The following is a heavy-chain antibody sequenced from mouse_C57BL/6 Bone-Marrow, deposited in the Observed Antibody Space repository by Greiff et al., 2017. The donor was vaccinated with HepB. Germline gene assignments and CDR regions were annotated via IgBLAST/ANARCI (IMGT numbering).Heavy chain of an antibody. CDR3: ARHVYAPFAY. Sequence: DVHLVESGGDLVKPGGSLKLSCAASGFTFSSYGMSWVRQTPDKRLEWVATISSGGSYTYYPDSVKGRFTISRDNAKNTLYLQMSSLKSEDTAMYYCARHVYAPFAYWGQGTLVTVSS. J-gene: IGHJ3*01. CDR1: GFTFSSYG. V-gene: IGHV5-6*01. CDR2: ISSGGSYT. D-gene: IGHD2-3*01.